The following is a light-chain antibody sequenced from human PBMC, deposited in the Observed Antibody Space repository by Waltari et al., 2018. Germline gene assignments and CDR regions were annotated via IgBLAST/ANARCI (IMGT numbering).Light chain of an antibody. CDR2: DVS. Sequence: QSALTQPASVSGSPGQSITISCTGTSSDVGGYNYVSWYQQHPGNAPKLMIYDVSNRPSGVSNRCSGAKSGNTASLTISGLQAEDEADYYCSSYTSSSTYVVGTGTEVTVL. CDR1: SSDVGGYNY. J-gene: IGLJ1*01. V-gene: IGLV2-14*03. CDR3: SSYTSSSTYV.